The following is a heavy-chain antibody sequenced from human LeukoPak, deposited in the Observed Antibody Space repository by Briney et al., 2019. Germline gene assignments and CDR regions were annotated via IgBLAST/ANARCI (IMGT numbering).Heavy chain of an antibody. D-gene: IGHD2-21*02. J-gene: IGHJ4*02. CDR2: ISGSGGST. CDR3: AKDRIGQYCGGDCYSRSSY. CDR1: GFTFSSYA. V-gene: IGHV3-23*01. Sequence: GGSLRLSCAASGFTFSSYAMSWVRQAPGKGLEWASAISGSGGSTYYADSVKGRFTISRDNSKNTLYLQMNSLRAEDTAVYYCAKDRIGQYCGGDCYSRSSYWGQGTLVTVSS.